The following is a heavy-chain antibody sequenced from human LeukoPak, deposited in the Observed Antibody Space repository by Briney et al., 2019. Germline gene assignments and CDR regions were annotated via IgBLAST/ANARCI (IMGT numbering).Heavy chain of an antibody. V-gene: IGHV3-7*01. Sequence: PGGSLRLSCAASGFTFSTYWMSWVRQAPGKGLEWVANINQDGGTEYYVDSVKGRFTISRDNARNSLYPQMNSLRADDTGIYYCAREQRWSFDSWGQGTLVTVSS. CDR3: AREQRWSFDS. J-gene: IGHJ4*02. CDR2: INQDGGTE. D-gene: IGHD4-23*01. CDR1: GFTFSTYW.